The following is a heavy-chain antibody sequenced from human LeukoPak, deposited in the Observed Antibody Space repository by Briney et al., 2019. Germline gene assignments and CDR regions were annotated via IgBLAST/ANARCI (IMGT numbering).Heavy chain of an antibody. V-gene: IGHV4-4*02. CDR3: ARPGIGGAFDI. J-gene: IGHJ3*02. D-gene: IGHD3-3*01. CDR1: GGSISSPNW. Sequence: PSGTLSLTCAVSGGSISSPNWWSWVRQPPAQGLEWIGEIYHSGSTNYNPSLKSRVTISVDRSKNQFSLKLTSVTAADTAIYYCARPGIGGAFDIWGQGTMVTVFS. CDR2: IYHSGST.